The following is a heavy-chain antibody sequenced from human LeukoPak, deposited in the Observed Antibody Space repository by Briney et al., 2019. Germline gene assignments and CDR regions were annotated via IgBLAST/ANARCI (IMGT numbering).Heavy chain of an antibody. CDR3: ARDSGTYHTLNS. J-gene: IGHJ5*02. Sequence: PSETLSLTCAVSGYSISSGFYWGWIRQTPGKGLEWIASMFHSGSTYYNPSLKIRVAISVDTSKNQFSLKLTSVTAADTAIYYCARDSGTYHTLNSWGQGTLVTVSS. D-gene: IGHD1-26*01. V-gene: IGHV4-38-2*02. CDR2: MFHSGST. CDR1: GYSISSGFY.